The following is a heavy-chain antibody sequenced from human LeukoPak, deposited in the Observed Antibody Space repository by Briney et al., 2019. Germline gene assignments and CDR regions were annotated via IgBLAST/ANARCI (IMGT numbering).Heavy chain of an antibody. Sequence: SETLSLTCTVSGGSISSGNYYWSWIRQHPGKVLEWIGYIYYSGGTYYNPSLKSRVTISVDTSKNQFSLKLSSVTAADTAVYYCARDDPAGGYEQGAFDIWGQGTLVTVSS. V-gene: IGHV4-31*03. J-gene: IGHJ3*02. CDR1: GGSISSGNYY. CDR3: ARDDPAGGYEQGAFDI. D-gene: IGHD5-12*01. CDR2: IYYSGGT.